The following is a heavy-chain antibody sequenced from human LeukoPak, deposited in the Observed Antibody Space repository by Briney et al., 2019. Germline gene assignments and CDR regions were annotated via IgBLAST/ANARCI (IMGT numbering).Heavy chain of an antibody. Sequence: PSETLSLTCTVSGGSISSYYWGWIRQPPGKGLEWIGSIYYSGSTYYNPSLKSRVTISVDTSKNQFSLKLSSVTAADTAVYYCAGPYTAMVLSAFDIWGQGTMVTVSS. CDR3: AGPYTAMVLSAFDI. CDR1: GGSISSYY. J-gene: IGHJ3*02. CDR2: IYYSGST. D-gene: IGHD5-18*01. V-gene: IGHV4-39*01.